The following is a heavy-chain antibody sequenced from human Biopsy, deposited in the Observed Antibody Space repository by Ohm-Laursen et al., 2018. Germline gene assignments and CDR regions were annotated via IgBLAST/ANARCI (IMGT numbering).Heavy chain of an antibody. Sequence: ASVKVSCKASGYTFTSYGISWVRQAPGQGLGWMGWINTENGNTIYAQNLQGRVTITADTSTSTAYMEVTSLRSDDTAAYYCARAKLEPVYYYYGMDVWGQGTTVTVSS. CDR3: ARAKLEPVYYYYGMDV. CDR1: GYTFTSYG. CDR2: INTENGNT. D-gene: IGHD1-1*01. V-gene: IGHV1-18*01. J-gene: IGHJ6*02.